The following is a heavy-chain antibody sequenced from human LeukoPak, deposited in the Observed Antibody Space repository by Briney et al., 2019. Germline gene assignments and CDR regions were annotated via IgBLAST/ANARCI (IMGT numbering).Heavy chain of an antibody. CDR2: ISGSSDST. CDR1: GFTFSSYA. CDR3: AKTYGDYIIVDAFDI. J-gene: IGHJ3*02. D-gene: IGHD4-17*01. Sequence: PGGSLRLSCAASGFTFSSYAMNWVLQAPGKGLEWVSAISGSSDSTSYADSVKGRFTISRDNSKNTLYLQMNSLRVEDTAEYYCAKTYGDYIIVDAFDIWGQGTMVTVSS. V-gene: IGHV3-23*01.